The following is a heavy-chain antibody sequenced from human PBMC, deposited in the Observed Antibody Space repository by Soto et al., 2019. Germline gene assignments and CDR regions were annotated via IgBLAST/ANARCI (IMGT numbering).Heavy chain of an antibody. CDR1: GFTFSSYA. V-gene: IGHV3-23*01. D-gene: IGHD1-26*01. CDR2: ISGSGDST. Sequence: EVQLLESGGGLVQPGGSLRLSCAASGFTFSSYAMRWVRQAPGKGLEWVSAISGSGDSTYYADSVKGRFTISRDNSKNTLYLQRNSLRAEDTAVYYCARRGSGSDYDYWGQGTLVTVSS. CDR3: ARRGSGSDYDY. J-gene: IGHJ4*02.